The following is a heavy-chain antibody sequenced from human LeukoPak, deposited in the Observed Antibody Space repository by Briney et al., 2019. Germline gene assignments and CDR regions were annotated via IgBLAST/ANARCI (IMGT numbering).Heavy chain of an antibody. V-gene: IGHV1-2*02. J-gene: IGHJ4*02. CDR1: GYTFTGYY. D-gene: IGHD1-26*01. CDR2: INPNSGGT. Sequence: ASVKVSFKAAGYTFTGYYMHWVRQAPGQGQEWMGWINPNSGGTNYAQKVQGRVTITIDTSISTAYMELSRLRSDDTAVYYCARGNSGSYRYYFDYWGQGTLVTVSS. CDR3: ARGNSGSYRYYFDY.